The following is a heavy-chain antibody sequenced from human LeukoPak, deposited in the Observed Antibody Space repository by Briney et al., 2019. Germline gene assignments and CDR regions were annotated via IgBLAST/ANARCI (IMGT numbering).Heavy chain of an antibody. CDR3: AKDMYSNYVRVDY. CDR2: ISSGSTNI. J-gene: IGHJ4*02. D-gene: IGHD4-11*01. V-gene: IGHV3-48*01. Sequence: PGGSLRLSCVASRFTFSTYSMNWVRQAPGRGLEWVSYISSGSTNIYYKDSVKGRFIVSRDNAKNSLYLHMASLRAEDTAVYYCAKDMYSNYVRVDYWGQGTLVTVSS. CDR1: RFTFSTYS.